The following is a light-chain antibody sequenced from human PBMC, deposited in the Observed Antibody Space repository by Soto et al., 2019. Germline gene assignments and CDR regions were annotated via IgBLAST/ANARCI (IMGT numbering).Light chain of an antibody. J-gene: IGLJ2*01. V-gene: IGLV2-11*01. CDR1: NNDVGFYNY. CDR2: DVN. CDR3: NSYAGGLVL. Sequence: QSVLTQPRSVSGSPGQSVTISCTGTNNDVGFYNYVSWYQQQLGKAPKLSIYDVNKRPSGVPPRFSGSKSANTASLTISGLQAADEADYYCNSYAGGLVLFGGGTKLTVL.